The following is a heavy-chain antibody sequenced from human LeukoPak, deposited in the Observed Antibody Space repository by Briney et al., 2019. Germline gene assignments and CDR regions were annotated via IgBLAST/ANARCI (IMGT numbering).Heavy chain of an antibody. CDR3: ARSGIDQNWFDP. CDR2: IIPILGIA. D-gene: IGHD1-1*01. Sequence: ASVKVSCKASGGTFSSYAISWVRQAPGQGLEWMGRIIPILGIANYAQKFQGRATITSDKSTSTAYMELSSLRSEDTAVYYCARSGIDQNWFDPWGQGTLVTVSS. V-gene: IGHV1-69*04. J-gene: IGHJ5*02. CDR1: GGTFSSYA.